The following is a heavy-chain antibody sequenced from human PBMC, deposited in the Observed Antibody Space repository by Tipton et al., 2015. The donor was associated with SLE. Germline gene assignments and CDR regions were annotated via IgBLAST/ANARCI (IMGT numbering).Heavy chain of an antibody. CDR3: ASGTGDYFDY. V-gene: IGHV6-1*01. Sequence: GLVKPSQTLSLTCAISGDSVSSNSAAWNWIRQSPSRGLEWLGRTYYRSKWYNDYAVSVKSRITINPDTSKNQFSLKLSSVTAADTAVYYCASGTGDYFDYWGQGTLVTVSS. CDR2: TYYRSKWYN. CDR1: GDSVSSNSAA. D-gene: IGHD7-27*01. J-gene: IGHJ4*02.